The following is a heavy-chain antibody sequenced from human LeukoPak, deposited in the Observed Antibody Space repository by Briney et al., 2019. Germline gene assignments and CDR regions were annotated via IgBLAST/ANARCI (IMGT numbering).Heavy chain of an antibody. CDR2: ISSGSRYI. V-gene: IGHV3-21*01. Sequence: GGSLRLSCAASGFTFSSYSMNWVRQAPGKGLEWVSSISSGSRYIYYADSVRGRFTISRANANNSLYLQMNSLRAEDTAVYYCAKVGDYGDYFILDYFDYWGQGTLVTVSS. CDR1: GFTFSSYS. D-gene: IGHD4-17*01. J-gene: IGHJ4*02. CDR3: AKVGDYGDYFILDYFDY.